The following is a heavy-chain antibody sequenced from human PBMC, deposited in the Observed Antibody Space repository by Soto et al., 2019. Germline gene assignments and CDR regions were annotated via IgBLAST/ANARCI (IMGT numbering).Heavy chain of an antibody. CDR1: GFTFSSYG. V-gene: IGHV3-33*01. J-gene: IGHJ6*02. D-gene: IGHD6-19*01. CDR2: IWYDGSNK. CDR3: ARDGGGWSDYYGMDV. Sequence: GGSLRLSCAASGFTFSSYGMHWVRQAPSKGLEWVAVIWYDGSNKYYADSVKGRFTISRDNSKNTLYLQMNSLRAEDTAVYYCARDGGGWSDYYGMDVWGQGTTVTVSS.